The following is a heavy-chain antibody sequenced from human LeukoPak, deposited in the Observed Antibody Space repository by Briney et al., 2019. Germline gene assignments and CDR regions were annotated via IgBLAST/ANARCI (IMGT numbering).Heavy chain of an antibody. CDR3: AKETLGYCSGGSCQGLNY. V-gene: IGHV3-30*18. J-gene: IGHJ4*02. Sequence: GGSLRLSCAASGFTFTIYGMYWVRQAPGKGLEWVAMISYDESNKYYTDSVKGRFTISRDDSKNTLYLQMSSLRAEDTAIYYCAKETLGYCSGGSCQGLNYWGQGTLVTVSS. D-gene: IGHD2-15*01. CDR1: GFTFTIYG. CDR2: ISYDESNK.